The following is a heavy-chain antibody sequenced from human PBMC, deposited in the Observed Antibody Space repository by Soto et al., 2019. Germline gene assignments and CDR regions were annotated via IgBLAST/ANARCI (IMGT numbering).Heavy chain of an antibody. J-gene: IGHJ4*02. V-gene: IGHV1-2*02. CDR2: IDLDIGDT. Sequence: ASVKVSCKASGHSFTGHHMHWVRQAPGQGLEWMGLIDLDIGDTKYAQKFQGRVTSTSDTSITTAYMELRGLRSDDTAVYYCALEPTGTAGFDYWGQGTLVTVSS. CDR1: GHSFTGHH. D-gene: IGHD2-21*02. CDR3: ALEPTGTAGFDY.